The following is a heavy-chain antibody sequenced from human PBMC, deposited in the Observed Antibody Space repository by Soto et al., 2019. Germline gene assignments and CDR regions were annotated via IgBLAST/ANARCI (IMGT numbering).Heavy chain of an antibody. CDR3: GRDMHDGIFRDCDS. Sequence: PSETLSLSCVASGGSINSYHWSWIRQFPGKGLVWISYSASTGNTKYNPSLKSRGTISMDTSKNQLSLNLTSVTAADTAAFYCGRDMHDGIFRDCDSWGQGTLVTVSS. CDR2: SASTGNT. CDR1: GGSINSYH. V-gene: IGHV4-59*01. D-gene: IGHD3-22*01. J-gene: IGHJ5*01.